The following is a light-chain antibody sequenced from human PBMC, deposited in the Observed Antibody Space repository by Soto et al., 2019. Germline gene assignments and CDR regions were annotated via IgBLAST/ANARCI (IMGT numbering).Light chain of an antibody. V-gene: IGLV4-69*01. CDR3: QTWGTASVV. Sequence: QPVLTQSPSASASLGASVKLTCTLSSGHSSYAITWHQQQPEKGPRFFMNLNSDGSHRKGDGIPDRFSGSSSGAERYLTISSLQSEDEADYYCQTWGTASVVFGGGTQLTVL. CDR1: SGHSSYA. J-gene: IGLJ2*01. CDR2: LNSDGSH.